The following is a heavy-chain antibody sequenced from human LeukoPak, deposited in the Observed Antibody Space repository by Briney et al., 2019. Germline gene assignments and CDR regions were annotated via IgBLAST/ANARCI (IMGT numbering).Heavy chain of an antibody. J-gene: IGHJ6*02. D-gene: IGHD2-2*01. CDR3: ARAYCSSTSCYRDYYYGMDV. Sequence: ASVKVSCKASGYTFTGYYMHWVRRAPGQGLEWMGWINPNSGGTNYAQKFQGRVTMTRDTSISTAYMELSRLRSDDTAVYYCARAYCSSTSCYRDYYYGMDVWGQGTTVTVSS. CDR1: GYTFTGYY. CDR2: INPNSGGT. V-gene: IGHV1-2*02.